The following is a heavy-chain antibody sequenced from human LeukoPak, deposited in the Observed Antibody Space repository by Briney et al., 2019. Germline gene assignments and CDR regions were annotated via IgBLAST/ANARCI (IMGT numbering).Heavy chain of an antibody. D-gene: IGHD2-2*01. J-gene: IGHJ6*04. CDR2: IKQDGSEK. Sequence: GGSLRLSCAASGFSFSTYSINWVRQAPGKGLEWVANIKQDGSEKYYINSVKGRFTISRDNAENSLYLQMNSLRAEDTAVYYCARDGCSSTSCYTRGDVWGKGTTVTVSS. CDR1: GFSFSTYS. CDR3: ARDGCSSTSCYTRGDV. V-gene: IGHV3-7*01.